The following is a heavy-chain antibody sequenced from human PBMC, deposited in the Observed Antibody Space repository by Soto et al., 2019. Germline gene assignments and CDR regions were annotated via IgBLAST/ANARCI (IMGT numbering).Heavy chain of an antibody. CDR3: ARDRPFHFTTISCLAKNYYYYYKDV. V-gene: IGHV1-18*01. CDR2: ISAYNGNT. CDR1: GYTFTSYG. Sequence: ASVKVSCKASGYTFTSYGISWVRQAPGQGLEWMGWISAYNGNTNYAQKLQGRVTMTTDTSTSTAYMELRSLRSYDTAVYYCARDRPFHFTTISCLAKNYYYYYKDVWGKGTTVTVSS. D-gene: IGHD2-2*01. J-gene: IGHJ6*03.